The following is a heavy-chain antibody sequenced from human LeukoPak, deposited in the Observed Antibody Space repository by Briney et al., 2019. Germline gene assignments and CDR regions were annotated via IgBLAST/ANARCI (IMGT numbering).Heavy chain of an antibody. CDR2: ISYDGSDK. Sequence: PGGSLRLSCAASGFTFSTYGMHWVRQAPGKGLEWVAVISYDGSDKYYADSVKGRFTISGDNSKNTVYLQMIGLRAEDTAVYYCAKDQGSSGRNAFDIWGRGTTVTVSS. D-gene: IGHD6-19*01. J-gene: IGHJ3*02. CDR3: AKDQGSSGRNAFDI. V-gene: IGHV3-30*18. CDR1: GFTFSTYG.